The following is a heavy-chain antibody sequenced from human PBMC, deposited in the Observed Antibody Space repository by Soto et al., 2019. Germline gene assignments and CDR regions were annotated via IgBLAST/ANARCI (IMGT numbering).Heavy chain of an antibody. CDR1: GFTLSDHY. CDR3: ARWVSGSPDN. J-gene: IGHJ4*02. CDR2: TKNKANRYTT. V-gene: IGHV3-72*01. Sequence: EVQLVESGGGLVQPGGSLRLSCAASGFTLSDHYMDWVRQAPGKGLEWVGRTKNKANRYTTEDAASVNGRFTISRDDSKTSLYLQMNSLKTEDTAVYYCARWVSGSPDNWGQGTLVTVSS. D-gene: IGHD1-26*01.